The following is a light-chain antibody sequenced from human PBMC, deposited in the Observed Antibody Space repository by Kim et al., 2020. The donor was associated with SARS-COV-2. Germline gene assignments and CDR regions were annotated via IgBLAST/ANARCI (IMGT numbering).Light chain of an antibody. CDR2: GKN. J-gene: IGLJ3*02. Sequence: GQTVKSTCQGDSVRSYYASWYQQKPGQAPVLVIYGKNRRPSEFPDRFSGSSSGNTASLTITGTQAEDEADYYCKSRDNSGNHVVFGGGTQLTVL. CDR1: SVRSYY. V-gene: IGLV3-19*01. CDR3: KSRDNSGNHVV.